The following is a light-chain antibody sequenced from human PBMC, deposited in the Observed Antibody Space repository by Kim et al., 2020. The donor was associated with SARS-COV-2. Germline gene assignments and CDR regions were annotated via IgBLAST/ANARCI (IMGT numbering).Light chain of an antibody. CDR3: SAWDSSLNAWV. J-gene: IGLJ3*02. Sequence: QAGLTQPPSVSKGLRQTATLTCTGNNNNVGNQGAAWLQQHQGHPPKLLSYRNNNRPSGISERFSASRSGDTASLTITGLQPEDETDYYCSAWDSSLNAWVFGAGTQLTVL. V-gene: IGLV10-54*04. CDR2: RNN. CDR1: NNNVGNQG.